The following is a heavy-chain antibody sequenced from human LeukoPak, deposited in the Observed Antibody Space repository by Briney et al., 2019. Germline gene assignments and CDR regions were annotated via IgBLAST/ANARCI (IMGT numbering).Heavy chain of an antibody. J-gene: IGHJ4*02. D-gene: IGHD3-22*01. Sequence: GGSLRLSCAASGFTFSSYAMHWVRQAPGKGLEYVSAISSNGGSTYYANSVKGRFTISRDNSKNTLYLQVGSLRAEDMAVYYCARAPDYYDSSGYLDYWGQGTLVTVSS. CDR3: ARAPDYYDSSGYLDY. CDR1: GFTFSSYA. CDR2: ISSNGGST. V-gene: IGHV3-64*01.